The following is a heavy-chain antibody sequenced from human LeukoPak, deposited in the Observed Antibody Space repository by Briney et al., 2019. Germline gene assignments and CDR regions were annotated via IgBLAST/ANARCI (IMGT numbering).Heavy chain of an antibody. CDR2: ISRSRSSI. J-gene: IGHJ6*03. Sequence: RGALTVSCAGSGFIFSGYSMNWVRQAPGKGLEWVSYISRSRSSIYYPDSVKGRSTISRDNAKTSLYLQMNILRAEDTAVYYCARAVRTNYYMDVWGKGTTVTVSS. V-gene: IGHV3-21*05. CDR1: GFIFSGYS. CDR3: ARAVRTNYYMDV. D-gene: IGHD1-1*01.